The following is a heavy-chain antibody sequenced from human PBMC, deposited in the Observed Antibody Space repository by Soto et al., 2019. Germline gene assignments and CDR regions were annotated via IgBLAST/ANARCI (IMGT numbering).Heavy chain of an antibody. CDR2: FSGGRDTT. CDR1: GFTFSSYA. V-gene: IGHV3-23*01. D-gene: IGHD2-21*01. J-gene: IGHJ4*02. Sequence: GGSLTLSCVASGFTFSSYAMSWVRQAPGQRLEWVATFSGGRDTTWHADSVKGRFTVSRDSSKNTLSLQMNSLRPEATALYYCAKATSATCTGSICYSFDYWGQGTLVTVSS. CDR3: AKATSATCTGSICYSFDY.